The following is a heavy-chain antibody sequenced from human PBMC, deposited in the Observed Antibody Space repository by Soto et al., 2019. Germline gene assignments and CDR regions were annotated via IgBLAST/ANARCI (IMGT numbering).Heavy chain of an antibody. D-gene: IGHD3-3*01. CDR1: GGSISSSSYY. CDR3: ARLSDYDFWSGYYVNWFDP. V-gene: IGHV4-39*01. Sequence: SETLSLTCTVSGGSISSSSYYWGWIRQPPGKGLEWIGSIYYSGSTYYNPPLKSRVTISVDTSKDQFSLKLSSVTAADTAVYYCARLSDYDFWSGYYVNWFDPWGQGTLVTVSS. J-gene: IGHJ5*02. CDR2: IYYSGST.